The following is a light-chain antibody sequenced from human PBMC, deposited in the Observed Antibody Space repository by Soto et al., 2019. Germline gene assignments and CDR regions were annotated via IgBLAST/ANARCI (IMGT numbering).Light chain of an antibody. V-gene: IGKV3D-11*02. CDR3: QQRSNWLLT. CDR1: QSVSSY. Sequence: EIVLTQSPATLSLSPGERATLSCRASQSVSSYLAWFQQKPGQAPRLLIYDKSNRATGIPARFSGSGPGTDFTLAITSLEPEDLAVYYCQQRSNWLLTFGGGTKVEIK. J-gene: IGKJ4*01. CDR2: DKS.